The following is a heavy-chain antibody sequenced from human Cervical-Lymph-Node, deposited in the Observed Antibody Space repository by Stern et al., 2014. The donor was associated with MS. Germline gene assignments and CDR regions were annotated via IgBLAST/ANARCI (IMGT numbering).Heavy chain of an antibody. Sequence: VQLLESGPEVRQPGASVRVSCKASGYTFTTPNYGIAWVREAPGRGLERMGWLSSYNGNTVYAQKLQDRVTMTADTSTSTAYMELRSLRSDDTAFYYCARERLRDFNDYHFDSWGQGTLVSVSS. D-gene: IGHD4-11*01. V-gene: IGHV1-18*01. J-gene: IGHJ4*02. CDR3: ARERLRDFNDYHFDS. CDR2: LSSYNGNT. CDR1: GYTFTTPNYG.